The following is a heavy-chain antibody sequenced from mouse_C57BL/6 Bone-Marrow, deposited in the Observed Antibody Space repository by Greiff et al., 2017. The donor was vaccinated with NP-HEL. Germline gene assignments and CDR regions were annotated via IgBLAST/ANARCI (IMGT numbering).Heavy chain of an antibody. CDR1: GFNIKDYY. CDR2: IDPEDGDT. V-gene: IGHV14-1*01. CDR3: TTFYGPYYYAMDY. J-gene: IGHJ4*01. Sequence: VHVKQSGAELVRPGASVKLSCTASGFNIKDYYMHWVKQRPEQGLEWIGRIDPEDGDTEYAPKFQGKATMTADTSSNTAYLQLSSLTSEDTAVYYCTTFYGPYYYAMDYWGQGTSVTVSS. D-gene: IGHD1-1*01.